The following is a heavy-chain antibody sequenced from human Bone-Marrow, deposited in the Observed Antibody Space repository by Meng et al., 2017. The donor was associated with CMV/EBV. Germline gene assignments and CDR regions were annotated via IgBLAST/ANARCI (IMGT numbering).Heavy chain of an antibody. J-gene: IGHJ6*02. CDR3: AGPNSGSYNYYGMDV. CDR1: GYTFTSYY. V-gene: IGHV1-46*01. CDR2: INPSGGST. D-gene: IGHD1-26*01. Sequence: ASVKVSCKASGYTFTSYYMHWVRQAPGQGLEWMGIINPSGGSTSYAQKFQGRVTMTRDTSTSTVYMELSSLRSEDTAVYYCAGPNSGSYNYYGMDVWGQGTTVTVSS.